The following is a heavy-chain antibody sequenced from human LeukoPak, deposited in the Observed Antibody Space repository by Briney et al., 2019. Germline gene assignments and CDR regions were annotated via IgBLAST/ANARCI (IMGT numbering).Heavy chain of an antibody. V-gene: IGHV4-34*01. J-gene: IGHJ4*02. CDR2: INHSGST. Sequence: SETLSLTCAVYGGSFSGYYWSWIRQPPGKGLEWIGEINHSGSTNYNPSLKSRVTISVDTSKNQFSLKLSSVTAADTAVYYCARDRGYGAPFDYWGQGTLVTVSS. D-gene: IGHD4-17*01. CDR3: ARDRGYGAPFDY. CDR1: GGSFSGYY.